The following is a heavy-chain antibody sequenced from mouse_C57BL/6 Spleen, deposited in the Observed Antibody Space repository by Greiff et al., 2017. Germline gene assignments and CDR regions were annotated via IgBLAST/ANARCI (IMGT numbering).Heavy chain of an antibody. Sequence: LQESGTELVKPGASVKLSCKASGYTFTSYWMHWVKQRPGQGLEWIGNINPSNGGTNYNEKFKSKATLTVDKSSSTAYMQLSSLTSEDSAVYYCASYYGNYEGAMDYWGQGTSGTVFS. CDR2: INPSNGGT. CDR1: GYTFTSYW. CDR3: ASYYGNYEGAMDY. D-gene: IGHD2-1*01. J-gene: IGHJ4*01. V-gene: IGHV1-53*01.